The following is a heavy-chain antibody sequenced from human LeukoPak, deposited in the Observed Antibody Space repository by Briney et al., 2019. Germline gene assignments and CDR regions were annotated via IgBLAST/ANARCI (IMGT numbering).Heavy chain of an antibody. CDR2: IYYSGST. J-gene: IGHJ4*02. CDR3: ARYSGSYSFDY. V-gene: IGHV4-31*03. CDR1: GGSINSGGYY. Sequence: SETLSLTCTVSGGSINSGGYYWSWIRQHPGEGLEWIGYIYYSGSTYYNPSLKSRVTISVDTSENQFSLKLSSVTAADTAVYYCARYSGSYSFDYWGQGSLATVSS. D-gene: IGHD1-26*01.